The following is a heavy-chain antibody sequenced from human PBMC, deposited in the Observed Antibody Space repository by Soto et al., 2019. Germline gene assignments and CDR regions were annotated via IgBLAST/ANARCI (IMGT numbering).Heavy chain of an antibody. J-gene: IGHJ6*02. V-gene: IGHV4-34*01. CDR2: INHSGST. D-gene: IGHD4-17*01. Sequence: SETLSLTCAVYGGSFSGYYWSWIRQPPGKGLEWIGEINHSGSTNYNPSLKSRVTISVDTSKNQFSLKLSSVTAADTAVYYCAVTTVITITYYYYYGMDVWGQGTKVTVS. CDR1: GGSFSGYY. CDR3: AVTTVITITYYYYYGMDV.